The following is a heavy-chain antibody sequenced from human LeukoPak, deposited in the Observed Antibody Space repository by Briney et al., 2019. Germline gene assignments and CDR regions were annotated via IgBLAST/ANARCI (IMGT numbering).Heavy chain of an antibody. CDR2: IYYSGST. Sequence: SETLSLTCTVSGGSISSYYWSWIRQPPGKGLEWIGYIYYSGSTYYNPSLKSRVTISVDTPKNQFSLKLSSVTAADTAVYYCARHSPTYYDILTGRGWFDPWGQGTLVTVSS. CDR3: ARHSPTYYDILTGRGWFDP. CDR1: GGSISSYY. J-gene: IGHJ5*02. D-gene: IGHD3-9*01. V-gene: IGHV4-59*08.